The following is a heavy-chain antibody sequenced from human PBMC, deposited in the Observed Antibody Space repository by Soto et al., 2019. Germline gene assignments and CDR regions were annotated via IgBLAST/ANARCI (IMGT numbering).Heavy chain of an antibody. V-gene: IGHV4-61*01. CDR2: IYYSGNT. Sequence: QGQLQESGPGLVKPAETLSLTCTVSGGSVSSATYYWSWIRQPPGKGLEWIGYIYYSGNTNYNPSQRSRDTISVDTSKNQDSLKLSSWTAVDTAVYYCARAGEYCSGMYLPDLWDRGTQVTVPS. D-gene: IGHD3-10*01. CDR1: GGSVSSATYY. CDR3: ARAGEYCSGMYLPDL. J-gene: IGHJ4*02.